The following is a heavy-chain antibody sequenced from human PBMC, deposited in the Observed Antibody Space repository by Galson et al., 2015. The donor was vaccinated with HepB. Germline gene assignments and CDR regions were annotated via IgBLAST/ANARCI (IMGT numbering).Heavy chain of an antibody. Sequence: SVKVSCKASGYTFTGYYMHWVRQAPGQGLEWMGWINPNSGGTNYAQKFQGRVTMTRDTSISTAYMELSRLRSDDTVVYYCAREPLGGGFGELSSWGQGTLVTVSS. V-gene: IGHV1-2*02. CDR3: AREPLGGGFGELSS. CDR1: GYTFTGYY. J-gene: IGHJ4*02. CDR2: INPNSGGT. D-gene: IGHD3-10*01.